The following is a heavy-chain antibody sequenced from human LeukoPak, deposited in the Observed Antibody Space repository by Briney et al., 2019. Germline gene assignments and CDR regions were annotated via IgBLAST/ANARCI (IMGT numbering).Heavy chain of an antibody. CDR1: GFTFGDYA. CDR3: ARDRAGYFYAMDV. Sequence: GGSLRLSCAASGFTFGDYAMHWVRQAPGKGLEWVSGINWKSNNIGYADSVKGRFTISRDNAKNSLYLQMNSPRTEDTALYYCARDRAGYFYAMDVWGQGTSVTVSS. CDR2: INWKSNNI. V-gene: IGHV3-9*01. D-gene: IGHD6-13*01. J-gene: IGHJ6*02.